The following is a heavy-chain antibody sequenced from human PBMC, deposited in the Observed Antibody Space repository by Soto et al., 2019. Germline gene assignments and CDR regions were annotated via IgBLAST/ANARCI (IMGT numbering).Heavy chain of an antibody. CDR1: GFTFSSYA. J-gene: IGHJ6*02. D-gene: IGHD3-3*01. CDR3: AKHQGIFGVVIDLDYDGMDV. CDR2: ISGSGGST. Sequence: GGSLRLSCAASGFTFSSYAMSWVRQAPGKGLEWVSAISGSGGSTYYADSVKGRFTISRDNSKNTLYLQMNSLRAEDTAVYYCAKHQGIFGVVIDLDYDGMDVWGQGTTVTVSS. V-gene: IGHV3-23*01.